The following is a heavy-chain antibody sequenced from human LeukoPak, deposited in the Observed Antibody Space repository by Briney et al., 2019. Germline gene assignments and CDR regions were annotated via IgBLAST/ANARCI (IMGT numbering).Heavy chain of an antibody. CDR2: INHSGST. D-gene: IGHD3-10*01. CDR1: GGSFSGYY. V-gene: IGHV4-34*01. Sequence: SETLSLTCTVYGGSFSGYYWSWMRQPPGKGLEWIGEINHSGSTNYNPSLKSRVTISVDTSKNQFSLKLNSVTAADTAVYYCAGSGGLANQGAVFDYWGQGTLVTVSS. J-gene: IGHJ4*02. CDR3: AGSGGLANQGAVFDY.